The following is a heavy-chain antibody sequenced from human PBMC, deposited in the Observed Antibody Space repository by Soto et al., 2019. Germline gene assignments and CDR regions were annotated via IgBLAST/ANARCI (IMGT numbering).Heavy chain of an antibody. V-gene: IGHV4-39*01. Sequence: SETLSLTCTVSGGSISSSSYYWGWIRQPPGKGLEWIGSIYYSGSTYYNPSLKSRVTISVDTSKNQFSLKLSSVTAADTAVYYCARRIGVDYDFWSGYNWLAPCGQGTLVTVSS. D-gene: IGHD3-3*01. CDR1: GGSISSSSYY. CDR2: IYYSGST. J-gene: IGHJ5*02. CDR3: ARRIGVDYDFWSGYNWLAP.